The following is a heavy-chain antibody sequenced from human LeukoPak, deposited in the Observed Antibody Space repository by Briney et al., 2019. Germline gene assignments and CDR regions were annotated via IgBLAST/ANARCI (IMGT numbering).Heavy chain of an antibody. CDR2: ISYSGRV. J-gene: IGHJ4*02. V-gene: IGHV4-61*01. CDR3: ARDFCSSSSCHFDY. Sequence: SETLSLTCTVSGGSVSSDNYYWTWNRQPPGKGLEWFGYISYSGRVAYNPSLKSRATMSIDTSKNQFSLKLSSVTAADTAVYYCARDFCSSSSCHFDYWGQGTLVTVFS. CDR1: GGSVSSDNYY. D-gene: IGHD2-2*01.